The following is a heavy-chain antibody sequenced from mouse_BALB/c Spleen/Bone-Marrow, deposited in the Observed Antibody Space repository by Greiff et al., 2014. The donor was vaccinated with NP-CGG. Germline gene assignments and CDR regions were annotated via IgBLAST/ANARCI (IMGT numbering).Heavy chain of an antibody. CDR2: ISNLAYSI. J-gene: IGHJ1*01. Sequence: EVMLVESGGGLVQPGGSRKLSCAASGFTFSDYGMAWVRQAPGKGPEWVAFISNLAYSIYYADTVTGRFTISRENAKNTLYLEMSSLRSEDTAMYYCARGQVYYYGSSYGYFDVWGAGTTVTVSS. CDR3: ARGQVYYYGSSYGYFDV. D-gene: IGHD1-1*01. V-gene: IGHV5-15*02. CDR1: GFTFSDYG.